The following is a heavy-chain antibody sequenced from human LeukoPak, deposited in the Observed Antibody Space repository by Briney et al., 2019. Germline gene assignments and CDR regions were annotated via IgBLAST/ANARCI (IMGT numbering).Heavy chain of an antibody. J-gene: IGHJ4*02. D-gene: IGHD3-22*01. V-gene: IGHV4-34*01. CDR3: ARVLYYDSSGYYYSKTKSSFDY. CDR2: INHSGST. Sequence: SETLSLTCAVYGGSFSGYYWSWIRQPPGKGLEWIGEINHSGSTNYNPSLKSRVTISVDTSKNQFSLKLSSVTAADTAVNYCARVLYYDSSGYYYSKTKSSFDYWVQGTLVTVSS. CDR1: GGSFSGYY.